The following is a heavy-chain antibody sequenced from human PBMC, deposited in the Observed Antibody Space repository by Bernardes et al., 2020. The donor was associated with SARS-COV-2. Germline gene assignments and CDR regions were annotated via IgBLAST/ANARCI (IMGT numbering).Heavy chain of an antibody. D-gene: IGHD2-2*01. CDR2: IYYSGST. Sequence: LSLTCTVSGGSVSSGSYYWSWIRQPPGKRLELICYIYYSGSTNYNPSLTSRVTISVDTSKNQFSLKLSSVTAADTAVYYCARLDCSSTSCYGGWFDPWGQGTLVTVSS. CDR3: ARLDCSSTSCYGGWFDP. V-gene: IGHV4-61*01. J-gene: IGHJ5*02. CDR1: GGSVSSGSYY.